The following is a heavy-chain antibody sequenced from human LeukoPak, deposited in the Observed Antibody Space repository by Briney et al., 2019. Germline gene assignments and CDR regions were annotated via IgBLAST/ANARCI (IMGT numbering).Heavy chain of an antibody. CDR2: IYYSGSI. J-gene: IGHJ4*02. CDR3: ARHLYGSGSYDY. D-gene: IGHD3-10*01. V-gene: IGHV4-59*08. Sequence: SETLSLTCTVSGGSISGYYWSWIRQPPGKGLEWIGYIYYSGSINYNPSLKSRVTISVDTSKNQFSLKLISVSAADTAVYYCARHLYGSGSYDYWGQGALVSVSS. CDR1: GGSISGYY.